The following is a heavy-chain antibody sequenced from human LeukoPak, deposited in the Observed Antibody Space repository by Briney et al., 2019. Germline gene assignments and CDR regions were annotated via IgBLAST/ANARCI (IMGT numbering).Heavy chain of an antibody. Sequence: GGSLRLSCAASGFTFSSYAMSWVRQAPGKGLEWVSAISGSGASTYYADSVKGRFTISRDNSKNTLYLQMNSLRAEDTAVYYCAKRDGYNRDYFDYWGQGTLVTVSS. V-gene: IGHV3-23*01. J-gene: IGHJ4*02. CDR3: AKRDGYNRDYFDY. CDR1: GFTFSSYA. D-gene: IGHD5-24*01. CDR2: ISGSGAST.